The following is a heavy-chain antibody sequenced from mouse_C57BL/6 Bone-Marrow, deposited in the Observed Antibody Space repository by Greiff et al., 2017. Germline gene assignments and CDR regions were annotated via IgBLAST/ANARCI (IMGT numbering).Heavy chain of an antibody. CDR3: ARSEAGYYYYGSSNYFDY. Sequence: VQLQQSGAELVRPGASVKLSCTASGFNIKDDYMHWVKQRPEQGLEWIGWIDPENGDTEYASKFQGKATITADTSSNTAYLQLSSLTSEDTAVYYCARSEAGYYYYGSSNYFDYWGQGTTLTVSS. CDR2: IDPENGDT. D-gene: IGHD1-1*01. V-gene: IGHV14-4*01. J-gene: IGHJ2*01. CDR1: GFNIKDDY.